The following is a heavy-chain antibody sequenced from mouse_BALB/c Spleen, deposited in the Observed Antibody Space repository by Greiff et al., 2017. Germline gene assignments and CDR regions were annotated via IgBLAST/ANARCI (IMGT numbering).Heavy chain of an antibody. CDR1: GFTFSSYT. Sequence: EVQRVESGGGLVKPGGSLKLSCAASGFTFSSYTMSWVRQTPEKRLEWVATISSGGSYTYYPDSVKGRFTISRDNAKNTLYLQMSSLKSEDTAMYYCTRGKIGDYWGQGTSVTVSS. J-gene: IGHJ4*01. CDR2: ISSGGSYT. D-gene: IGHD2-14*01. V-gene: IGHV5-6-4*01. CDR3: TRGKIGDY.